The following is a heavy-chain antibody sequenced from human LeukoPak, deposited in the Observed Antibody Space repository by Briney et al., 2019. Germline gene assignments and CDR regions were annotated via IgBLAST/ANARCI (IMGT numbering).Heavy chain of an antibody. J-gene: IGHJ6*03. V-gene: IGHV3-23*01. CDR1: GFTFSSYG. CDR2: ISGSGGST. CDR3: AKTLTPAYYYYYMDV. D-gene: IGHD3-9*01. Sequence: GGSLRLSCAASGFTFSSYGMSWVRQAPGKGLEWVSAISGSGGSTYSADSVKGRFTISRDNSKNALYLQMNSLRAEDTAVYYCAKTLTPAYYYYYMDVWGKGTTVTVSS.